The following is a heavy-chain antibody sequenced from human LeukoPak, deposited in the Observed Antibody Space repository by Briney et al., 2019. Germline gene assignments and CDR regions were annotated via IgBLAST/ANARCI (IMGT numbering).Heavy chain of an antibody. CDR3: ARDPRYYDFWSGYLFDY. J-gene: IGHJ4*02. CDR2: INPNSGGT. CDR1: GYTFTGYC. V-gene: IGHV1-2*02. D-gene: IGHD3-3*01. Sequence: ASVKVSCKASGYTFTGYCMHWVRQAPGQGLEWMGWINPNSGGTNYAQKFQGRVTMTRDTSISTAYMELSRLRSDDTAVYYCARDPRYYDFWSGYLFDYWGQGTLVTVSS.